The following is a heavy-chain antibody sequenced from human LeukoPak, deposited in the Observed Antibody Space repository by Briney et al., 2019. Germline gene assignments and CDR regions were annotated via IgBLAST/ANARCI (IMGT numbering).Heavy chain of an antibody. J-gene: IGHJ6*03. V-gene: IGHV4-59*01. Sequence: KPSETLSLTCTVSGGSISSYYWSWIRQPPGKGLEWTGYIYYSGSTNYNPSLKSRVTISVDTSKNQFSLKLSSVTAADTAVYYCARDLIASGYGSSWYDSPPTHYYMDVWGKGTTVTVSS. CDR1: GGSISSYY. CDR3: ARDLIASGYGSSWYDSPPTHYYMDV. D-gene: IGHD6-13*01. CDR2: IYYSGST.